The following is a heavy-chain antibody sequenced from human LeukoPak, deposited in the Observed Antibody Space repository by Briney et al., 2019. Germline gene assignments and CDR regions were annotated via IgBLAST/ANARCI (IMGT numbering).Heavy chain of an antibody. V-gene: IGHV1-46*01. CDR1: GYTFTSYY. Sequence: GASVKVSCKASGYTFTSYYMHWVRQAPGQGLEWMGIINPSGGSTSYAQKFQGRVTMTRDTSTSTVYMELNSLGSEDTAVYYCARAPSYGGMDVWGQGTTVTVSS. D-gene: IGHD2-8*01. J-gene: IGHJ6*02. CDR3: ARAPSYGGMDV. CDR2: INPSGGST.